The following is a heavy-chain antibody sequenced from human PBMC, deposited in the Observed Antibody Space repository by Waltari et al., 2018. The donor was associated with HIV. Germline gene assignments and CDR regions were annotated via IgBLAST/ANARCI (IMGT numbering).Heavy chain of an antibody. CDR3: ASARETMGVDFDS. CDR1: GGALVSHT. V-gene: IGHV1-69*08. J-gene: IGHJ5*01. Sequence: QVQLVQSGAEVKKPGSSVKVSCKASGGALVSHTFNWVRQAPGQGLEWMGRAITSFRTANYARKFQGRVTITADKSTTTAYMELNGLRIDDTAVYYCASARETMGVDFDSWGQGTLVTVS. D-gene: IGHD3-10*01. CDR2: AITSFRTA.